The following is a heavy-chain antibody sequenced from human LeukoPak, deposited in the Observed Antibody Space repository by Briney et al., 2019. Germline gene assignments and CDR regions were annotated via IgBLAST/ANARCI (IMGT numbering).Heavy chain of an antibody. CDR3: ARGGPFPSSSSSREYYLDY. J-gene: IGHJ4*02. Sequence: ASVKVSCKASGYTFTSYGISWVRQAPGQGLEWMGWISAYNGNTNYAQKLQGRVTMTTDTSTCTAYMELRSLRSDDTAVYYCARGGPFPSSSSSREYYLDYWGQGTLVTVSS. CDR1: GYTFTSYG. CDR2: ISAYNGNT. D-gene: IGHD6-6*01. V-gene: IGHV1-18*01.